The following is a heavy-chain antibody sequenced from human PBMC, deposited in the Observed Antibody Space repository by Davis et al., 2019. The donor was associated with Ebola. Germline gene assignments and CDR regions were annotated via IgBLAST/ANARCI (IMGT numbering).Heavy chain of an antibody. CDR1: GYTFTGYY. D-gene: IGHD3-22*01. J-gene: IGHJ5*02. V-gene: IGHV1-2*04. CDR3: ARALGEYADSSGFSTWFDP. CDR2: INPNSGGT. Sequence: ASVKVSCKASGYTFTGYYMHWVRQAPGQGLEWMGWINPNSGGTNYAHKFQGWVTMTRDTSISTAYMELSRLRSDDTAVYYCARALGEYADSSGFSTWFDPWGQGTLVTVSS.